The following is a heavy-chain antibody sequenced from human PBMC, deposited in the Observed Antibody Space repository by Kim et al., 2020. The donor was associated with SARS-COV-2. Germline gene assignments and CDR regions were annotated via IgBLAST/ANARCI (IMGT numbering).Heavy chain of an antibody. CDR2: R. J-gene: IGHJ4*02. V-gene: IGHV1-3*01. D-gene: IGHD3-10*01. CDR3: AGGSGSWYYPF. Sequence: RKYSQQFQGRVTIIRDTTTNTAYMDLSSLTSEDTAIYYCAGGSGSWYYPFWGQGTLVTVSS.